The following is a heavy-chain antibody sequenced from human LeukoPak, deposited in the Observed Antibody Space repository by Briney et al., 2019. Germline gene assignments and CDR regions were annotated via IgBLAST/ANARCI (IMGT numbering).Heavy chain of an antibody. D-gene: IGHD6-19*01. V-gene: IGHV1-18*01. CDR3: ARRGSGWYGDAFDI. CDR1: GYTFTMYG. J-gene: IGHJ3*02. CDR2: ISGYNGNT. Sequence: ASVKVSCKASGYTFTMYGISWVRQAPGQGLEWMGWISGYNGNTNYAQKFQGRVTMTRDTSISTAYMELTRLRSDDTAVYYCARRGSGWYGDAFDIWGQGTMVTVSS.